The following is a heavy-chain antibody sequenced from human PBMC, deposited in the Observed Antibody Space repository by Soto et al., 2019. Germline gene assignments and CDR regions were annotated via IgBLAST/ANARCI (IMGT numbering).Heavy chain of an antibody. D-gene: IGHD2-15*01. CDR2: INHSGST. V-gene: IGHV4-34*01. Sequence: QVQLQQWGAGLLKPSETLSLTCAVYGGSFSGYYWSWIRQPPGKGLEWIGEINHSGSTNYNPSLKSRVTISVDTSKNQFSLKLSSVTAADPAVYYCARESRYCSGGSCPNWFDPWGQGTLVTVSS. CDR3: ARESRYCSGGSCPNWFDP. J-gene: IGHJ5*02. CDR1: GGSFSGYY.